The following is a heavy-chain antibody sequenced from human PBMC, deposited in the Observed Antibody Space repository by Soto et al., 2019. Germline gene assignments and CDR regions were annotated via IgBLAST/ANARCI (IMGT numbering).Heavy chain of an antibody. D-gene: IGHD3-22*01. Sequence: EVQLVESGGGLVQPGGFLKLSCAASGFTFSGSAMHWVRQASGKGLEWVGRIRSKANSYATAYAASVKGRFTISRDDSKNTAYLQMNSLKTEDTAVYYCTSYTDSSGYYYYYGMDVWGQGTTVTVSS. CDR1: GFTFSGSA. CDR2: IRSKANSYAT. CDR3: TSYTDSSGYYYYYGMDV. J-gene: IGHJ6*02. V-gene: IGHV3-73*01.